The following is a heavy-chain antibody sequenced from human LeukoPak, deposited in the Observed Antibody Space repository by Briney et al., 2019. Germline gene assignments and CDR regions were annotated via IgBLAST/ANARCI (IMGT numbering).Heavy chain of an antibody. Sequence: GGSLRLSCAASGFTFSSYEMNWVRQAPGKGLEWVSSISSSSSYIYYADSLKGRFTISRDNAKNSLYLQMNSLRAEDTAVYYCARFPQTRRIVGADDAFDIWGQGTMVTVSS. CDR2: ISSSSSYI. CDR3: ARFPQTRRIVGADDAFDI. D-gene: IGHD1-26*01. J-gene: IGHJ3*02. CDR1: GFTFSSYE. V-gene: IGHV3-21*01.